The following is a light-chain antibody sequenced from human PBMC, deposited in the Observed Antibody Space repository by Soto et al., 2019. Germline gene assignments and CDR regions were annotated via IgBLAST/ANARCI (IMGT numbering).Light chain of an antibody. Sequence: EIVLTQSPATLSLSPGERATLSCRASQSIKSYLAWYQQKPGQAHRLVIYDASNRATGIPARFSGSGSGTDFTLTISSLEPEDFAVYYCQQRSDWPPITFGQGTRLEI. CDR1: QSIKSY. J-gene: IGKJ5*01. CDR3: QQRSDWPPIT. CDR2: DAS. V-gene: IGKV3-11*01.